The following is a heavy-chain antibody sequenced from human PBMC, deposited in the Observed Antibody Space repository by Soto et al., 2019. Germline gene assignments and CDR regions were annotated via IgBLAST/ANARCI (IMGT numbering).Heavy chain of an antibody. Sequence: QVQLVESGGGVVQPGRSLRLSCAASGFTFSNYGMHWVRQAPGKGLEWVIVISYDGNVAYYADSVKGRFTISRDNSKNTLYLQMNSLRTEDTAMYYCAKEGPITSGYVDCWGQGTLVTVSS. CDR3: AKEGPITSGYVDC. D-gene: IGHD2-2*01. CDR1: GFTFSNYG. J-gene: IGHJ4*02. CDR2: ISYDGNVA. V-gene: IGHV3-30*18.